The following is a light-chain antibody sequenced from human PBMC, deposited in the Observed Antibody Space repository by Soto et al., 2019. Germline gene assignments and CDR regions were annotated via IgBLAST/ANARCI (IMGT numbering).Light chain of an antibody. Sequence: EIVMTQSPATLSVSPGGRATLSCRASQSISGTLAWYQQKPGQAPRLLISDASDRATGIPDRFSGSGSGTDFTLTISRLEPEDFAVYYCQQYGSLSWTFGQGTKVDI. CDR2: DAS. CDR1: QSISGT. V-gene: IGKV3-20*01. CDR3: QQYGSLSWT. J-gene: IGKJ1*01.